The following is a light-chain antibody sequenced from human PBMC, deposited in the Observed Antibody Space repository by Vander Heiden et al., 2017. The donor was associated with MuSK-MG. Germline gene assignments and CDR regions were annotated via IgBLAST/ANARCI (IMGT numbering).Light chain of an antibody. J-gene: IGLJ2*01. CDR2: DDS. V-gene: IGLV3-21*02. CDR3: QVWDSSRSGV. CDR1: NSGSKR. Sequence: SYVLTQPPSLSVAPGQTARITCGRNNSGSKRVHGYQQKTGKAPGRCGYDDSERPSGVPERGSGSNAGNTDTLTISRVEAGDEAYDDCQVWDSSRSGVFGGGTKLTVL.